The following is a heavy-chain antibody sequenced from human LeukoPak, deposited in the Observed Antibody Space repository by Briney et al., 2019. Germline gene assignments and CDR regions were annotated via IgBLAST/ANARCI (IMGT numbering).Heavy chain of an antibody. Sequence: GGSLRLSCAASGFTFSSYAMSWVRQAPGKGLEWVSAISGSGGSTYYADSVKGRFTISRDNSKNTLYLQMNSLRAEDTAVYYCARVGPLWFGELFTPLPYYYYCGMDVWGQGTTVTVSS. J-gene: IGHJ6*02. CDR2: ISGSGGST. CDR1: GFTFSSYA. CDR3: ARVGPLWFGELFTPLPYYYYCGMDV. V-gene: IGHV3-23*01. D-gene: IGHD3-10*01.